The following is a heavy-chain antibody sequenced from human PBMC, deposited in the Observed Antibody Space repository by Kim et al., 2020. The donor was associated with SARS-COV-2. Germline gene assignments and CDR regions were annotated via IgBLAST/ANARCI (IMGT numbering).Heavy chain of an antibody. CDR2: IYYSGST. CDR3: ARAYSSSWNIIFDY. CDR1: GGSISSYY. Sequence: SETLSLTCTVSGGSISSYYWSWIRQPPGKGLERIGYIYYSGSTNYNPSLKSRVTISVDTSKNQFSLKLSSVTAADTAVYYCARAYSSSWNIIFDYWGQGTLVTVSS. J-gene: IGHJ4*02. D-gene: IGHD6-13*01. V-gene: IGHV4-59*01.